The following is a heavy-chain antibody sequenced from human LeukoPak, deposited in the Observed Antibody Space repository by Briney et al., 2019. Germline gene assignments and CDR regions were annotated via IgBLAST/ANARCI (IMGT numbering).Heavy chain of an antibody. CDR1: GFTFRDYY. CDR2: ISSSGSTI. J-gene: IGHJ4*02. D-gene: IGHD3-22*01. Sequence: PGGSLRLSCPASGFTFRDYYMSWIRQAPGKGLEWVSYISSSGSTIYYADSVKGRFTISRDNAKNSLYLQMNSLRAEDTAVYYCARDRYYYDSSGYFLDYWGQGTLVTVSS. CDR3: ARDRYYYDSSGYFLDY. V-gene: IGHV3-11*01.